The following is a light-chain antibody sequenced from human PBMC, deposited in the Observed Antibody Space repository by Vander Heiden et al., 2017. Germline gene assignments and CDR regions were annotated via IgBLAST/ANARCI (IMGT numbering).Light chain of an antibody. CDR3: QQRSNWPPIT. V-gene: IGKV3-11*01. CDR2: DAS. Sequence: EIVLSPSPATLPLSPGERATLSCRASQSVSSYLAWYQQKPGQAPRLLIYDASNRATGIPARFSGSGSGTDFTLTISSLEPEDFAVYYCQQRSNWPPITFGQGTRLEIK. J-gene: IGKJ5*01. CDR1: QSVSSY.